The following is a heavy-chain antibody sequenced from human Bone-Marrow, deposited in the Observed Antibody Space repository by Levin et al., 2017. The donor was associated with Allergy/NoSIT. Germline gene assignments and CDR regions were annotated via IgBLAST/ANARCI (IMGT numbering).Heavy chain of an antibody. V-gene: IGHV3-53*01. J-gene: IGHJ5*02. Sequence: GGSLRLSCAASGFTVSSNYMSWVRQAPGKGLEWVSVIYSDGSTYYADSVKGRFTISRDNSKNTLYLQMNSLRAEDTAVYYCARLPGNNWLDPWGQGTLVTVSS. CDR2: IYSDGST. CDR3: ARLPGNNWLDP. CDR1: GFTVSSNY. D-gene: IGHD3-10*01.